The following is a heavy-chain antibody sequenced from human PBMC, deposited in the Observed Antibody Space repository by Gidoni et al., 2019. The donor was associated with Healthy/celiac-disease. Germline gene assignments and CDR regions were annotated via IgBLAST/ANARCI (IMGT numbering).Heavy chain of an antibody. CDR1: GGSFSGYS. J-gene: IGHJ3*02. CDR2: INHSGST. V-gene: IGHV4-34*01. Sequence: QVQLQQWGAGLLKPSETLSLTCAVYGGSFSGYSWSWIRQPQGKGLEWIGEINHSGSTNYNPSLKSRVTISVDTSKNQFSLKLSSVTAADTAVYYCARGGGGSGYDLSAFDIWGQGTMVTVSS. CDR3: ARGGGGSGYDLSAFDI. D-gene: IGHD5-12*01.